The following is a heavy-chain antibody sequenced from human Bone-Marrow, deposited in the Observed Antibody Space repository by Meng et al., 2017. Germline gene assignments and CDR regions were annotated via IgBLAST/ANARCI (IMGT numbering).Heavy chain of an antibody. Sequence: QLQASGPGLGKPSQTLSLTCTVSGGSISSGGYYWSWIRQHPGKGLEWIGYIYYSGSTYYNPSLKSRVTISVDTSKNQFSLKLSSVTAADTAVYYCARGPLSAAGTMGYFQHWGQGTLVTVSS. CDR3: ARGPLSAAGTMGYFQH. CDR2: IYYSGST. D-gene: IGHD6-13*01. J-gene: IGHJ1*01. V-gene: IGHV4-31*03. CDR1: GGSISSGGYY.